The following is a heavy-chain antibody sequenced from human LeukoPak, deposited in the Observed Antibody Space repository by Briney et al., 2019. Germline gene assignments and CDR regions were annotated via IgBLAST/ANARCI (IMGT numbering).Heavy chain of an antibody. V-gene: IGHV3-11*04. D-gene: IGHD1-1*01. CDR2: ISSGSGSTI. J-gene: IGHJ3*02. CDR3: ARSWVPPFDI. CDR1: GFTFSDYY. Sequence: GGSLRLSCAASGFTFSDYYMSWIRQAPGKGLEWVSYISSGSGSTIYYADSVKGRFTISRDNAKNSLYLQMNCLRAEDTAVYYCARSWVPPFDIWGQGTMVTVSS.